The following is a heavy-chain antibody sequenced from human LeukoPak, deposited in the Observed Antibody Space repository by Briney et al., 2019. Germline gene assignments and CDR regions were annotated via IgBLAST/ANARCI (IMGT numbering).Heavy chain of an antibody. Sequence: GGSLRLSCAASGFPFSSYWMTWVRQPPGKGLEWVANIKEDGGVKYYVDSVEGRFTISRDNTKNVLYLEMNSLRADDTAVYFCARDSTWQLDYWGQGTLITVSS. D-gene: IGHD5-12*01. CDR1: GFPFSSYW. CDR3: ARDSTWQLDY. CDR2: IKEDGGVK. V-gene: IGHV3-7*03. J-gene: IGHJ4*02.